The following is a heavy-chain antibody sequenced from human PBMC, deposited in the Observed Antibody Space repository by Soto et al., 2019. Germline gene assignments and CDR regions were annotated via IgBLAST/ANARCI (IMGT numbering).Heavy chain of an antibody. Sequence: SETLSLTCTVSGGSISSGGYYWSWIRQHPGKGLEWIGYIYYSGSTYYNPSLKSRVTISVDTSKNQFSLKLSSVTAADTAVYYCASLPKNYYGSGSYYLPGYYYGMDVWGQGTTVTVSS. V-gene: IGHV4-31*03. J-gene: IGHJ6*02. CDR3: ASLPKNYYGSGSYYLPGYYYGMDV. D-gene: IGHD3-10*01. CDR2: IYYSGST. CDR1: GGSISSGGYY.